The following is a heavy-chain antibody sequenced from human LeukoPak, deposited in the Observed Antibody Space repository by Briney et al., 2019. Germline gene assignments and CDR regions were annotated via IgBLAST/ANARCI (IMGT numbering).Heavy chain of an antibody. D-gene: IGHD3-10*01. V-gene: IGHV3-49*04. Sequence: GGSLRLSCTASGFIFGDYAMSWVRQAPGKGLEWVGFIRSKAYGGTTEYAASVKGRFTISRDDSKSIAYLQMNSLKTEDTAVYYCTRGAPLLWFGELFTPFDYWGQGTLVTVSS. CDR1: GFIFGDYA. J-gene: IGHJ4*02. CDR3: TRGAPLLWFGELFTPFDY. CDR2: IRSKAYGGTT.